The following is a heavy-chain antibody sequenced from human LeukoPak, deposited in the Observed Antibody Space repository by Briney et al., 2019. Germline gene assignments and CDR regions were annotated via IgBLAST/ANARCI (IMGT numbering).Heavy chain of an antibody. J-gene: IGHJ4*02. CDR1: GFTFSSYN. Sequence: GGSLRLSCAASGFTFSSYNMNWVRQAPGKGLEWVSSISSSSSYIYYADSVKGRFTISRDNAKNSLYLQMNSLRAEDTAVYYCARDGLGATYKFDYWGQGTLVTVSS. CDR2: ISSSSSYI. CDR3: ARDGLGATYKFDY. V-gene: IGHV3-21*01. D-gene: IGHD1-26*01.